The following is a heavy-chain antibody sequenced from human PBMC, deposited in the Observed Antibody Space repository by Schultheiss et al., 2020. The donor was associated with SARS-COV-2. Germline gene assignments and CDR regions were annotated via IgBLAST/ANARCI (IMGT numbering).Heavy chain of an antibody. D-gene: IGHD6-25*01. CDR2: INAGNGNT. Sequence: ASVKVSCKASGYTFTTYAMHWVRQAPGQRLEWMGWINAGNGNTKYSQKFQGWVTMTRDTSISTAYMELSRLRSDDTAVYYCAREISSGEPYYYYGMDVWGQGTTVTVSS. V-gene: IGHV1-3*01. CDR1: GYTFTTYA. CDR3: AREISSGEPYYYYGMDV. J-gene: IGHJ6*02.